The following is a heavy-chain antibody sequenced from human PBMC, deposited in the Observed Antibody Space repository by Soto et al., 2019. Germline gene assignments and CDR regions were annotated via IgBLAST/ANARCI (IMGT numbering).Heavy chain of an antibody. D-gene: IGHD2-15*01. Sequence: GGSLRLSCGASGFTFSEYYMSWIRQAPGKGLEWVSYISSSSSFTNDADSVKGRFAISRDNAKNSLYLQMSSLRAEDTAVYYCARVSKYCSGASCYVDSWGQGTLVTVSS. J-gene: IGHJ4*02. CDR1: GFTFSEYY. CDR2: ISSSSSFT. V-gene: IGHV3-11*06. CDR3: ARVSKYCSGASCYVDS.